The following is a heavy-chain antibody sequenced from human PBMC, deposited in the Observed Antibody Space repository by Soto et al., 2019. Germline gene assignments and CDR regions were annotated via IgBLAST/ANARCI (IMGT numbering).Heavy chain of an antibody. CDR3: AKTPGGWYPPFDY. D-gene: IGHD6-19*01. CDR1: GFTFSSYG. Sequence: QVQLVESGGGVVQPGRSLRLSCAASGFTFSSYGMHWVRQAPGKGLEWVAVISYDGSNKYYADSVKGRFTISRDNSKDTLYRQMNSLRAEDTAVYYCAKTPGGWYPPFDYWGQGTLVTVSS. J-gene: IGHJ4*02. V-gene: IGHV3-30*18. CDR2: ISYDGSNK.